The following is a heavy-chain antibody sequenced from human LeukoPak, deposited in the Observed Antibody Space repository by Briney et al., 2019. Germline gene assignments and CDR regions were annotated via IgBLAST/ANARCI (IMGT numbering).Heavy chain of an antibody. Sequence: GRSLRLSCAASGFTFSSYGIHWVRQAPGKGLEWVAHISNDGSNKDYADSVKGRFTMSRDNSENTLYLQMNSLGAEDTAVYYCAKDQYVGFAAVAGDYWGQGTLVIVSS. D-gene: IGHD6-19*01. J-gene: IGHJ4*02. CDR2: ISNDGSNK. V-gene: IGHV3-30*18. CDR1: GFTFSSYG. CDR3: AKDQYVGFAAVAGDY.